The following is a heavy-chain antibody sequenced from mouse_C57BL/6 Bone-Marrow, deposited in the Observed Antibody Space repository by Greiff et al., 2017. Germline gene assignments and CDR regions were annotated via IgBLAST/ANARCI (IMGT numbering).Heavy chain of an antibody. CDR1: GLSLTSHG. J-gene: IGHJ4*01. CDR2: IWRGGST. Sequence: QVQLKESGPGLVQPSQSLSITCTVSGLSLTSHGVHWDRQSSGKGLEWLGVIWRGGSTDYNAAFMSRLSITKDNSKSQVFLKMNSLQADDTAIYYCAKKGESHYYARDYWGQGTSVTVSS. CDR3: AKKGESHYYARDY. V-gene: IGHV2-5*01.